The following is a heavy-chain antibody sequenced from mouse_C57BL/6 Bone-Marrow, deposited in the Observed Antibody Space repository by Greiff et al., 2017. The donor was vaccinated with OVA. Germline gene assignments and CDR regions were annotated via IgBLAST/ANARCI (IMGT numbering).Heavy chain of an antibody. V-gene: IGHV1-82*01. CDR1: GYAFSSSW. Sequence: VQLQQSGPELVKPGASVKISCKASGYAFSSSWMNWVKQRPGKGLEWIGRIYPGDGDTNYNGKVKGRATLTADKSSSTAYMQLSSLTSEDSAVYFCARSDYYGGSYWYFDVWGTGTTVTVSS. D-gene: IGHD1-1*01. J-gene: IGHJ1*03. CDR3: ARSDYYGGSYWYFDV. CDR2: IYPGDGDT.